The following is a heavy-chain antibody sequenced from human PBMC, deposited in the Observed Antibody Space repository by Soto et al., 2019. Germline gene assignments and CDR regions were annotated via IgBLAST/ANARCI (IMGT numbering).Heavy chain of an antibody. CDR1: GGSISSYY. J-gene: IGHJ6*03. V-gene: IGHV4-59*08. Sequence: QVQLQESGPGLVKPSETLSLTCTVSGGSISSYYWSWIRQPPGKGLEWIGYIYSSGSTNYNPALKSLVTISVDASKNQFSLKLSSVTAADTADYYCQGTRYYYYYKDVWGKGTTVTVSS. CDR2: IYSSGST. CDR3: QGTRYYYYYKDV.